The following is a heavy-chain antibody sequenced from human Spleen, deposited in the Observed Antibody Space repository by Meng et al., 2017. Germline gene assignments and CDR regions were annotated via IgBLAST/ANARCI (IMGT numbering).Heavy chain of an antibody. D-gene: IGHD6-13*01. CDR1: GFTFSSYG. CDR2: IWYDGSNK. V-gene: IGHV3-33*01. CDR3: ARDEDISAAGYLLGDF. Sequence: GESLKISCAASGFTFSSYGMHWVRQAPGKGLEWVAVIWYDGSNKYYVDSVKGRFTISRDNSKNTVYLQMNSLRAEDTAVYYCARDEDISAAGYLLGDFWGQGTLVTVSS. J-gene: IGHJ4*02.